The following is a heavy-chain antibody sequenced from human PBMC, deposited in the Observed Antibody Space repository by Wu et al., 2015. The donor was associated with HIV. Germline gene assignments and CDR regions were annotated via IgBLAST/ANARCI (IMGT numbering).Heavy chain of an antibody. J-gene: IGHJ4*02. CDR3: ARPGRYDFWSGYSHSLDY. D-gene: IGHD3-3*01. CDR1: GYTFTSYD. Sequence: QVQLVQSGAEVKKPGASVKVSCKASGYTFTSYDINWVRQATGQGLEWMGWMNPNSGNTGYAQKFQGRVTITRNTSISTAYMELSSLRSEDTAVYYCARPGRYDFWSGYSHSLDYWGQGTLVTVSS. V-gene: IGHV1-8*03. CDR2: MNPNSGNT.